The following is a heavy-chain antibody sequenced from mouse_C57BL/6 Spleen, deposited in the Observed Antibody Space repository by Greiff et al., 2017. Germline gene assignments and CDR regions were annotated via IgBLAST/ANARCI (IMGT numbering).Heavy chain of an antibody. CDR1: GYAFSSSW. D-gene: IGHD2-5*01. CDR3: AKGDSNLPFGD. Sequence: VQLQQSGPELVKPGASVKLSCKASGYAFSSSWMNWVKQRPGKGLEWIGRIYPGDGDTNYNGKFKGKATLTADKSSSTAYMQLSSLTSEDSAVYFCAKGDSNLPFGDWGQGTTLTVSS. J-gene: IGHJ2*01. CDR2: IYPGDGDT. V-gene: IGHV1-82*01.